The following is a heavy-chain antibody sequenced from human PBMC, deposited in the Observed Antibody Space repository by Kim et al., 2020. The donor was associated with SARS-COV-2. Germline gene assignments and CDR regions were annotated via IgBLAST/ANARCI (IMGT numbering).Heavy chain of an antibody. V-gene: IGHV3-23*01. CDR1: GFTFSTYH. CDR2: ISGSGSDT. Sequence: GGSLRLSCAASGFTFSTYHMTWVRQAPGKGLEWVSTISGSGSDTYYAGSMKGRFTISRDNSKDTLYLQMSSLRAEDTAIYYCARAPLSSGRYYYAFDVWGLGTTVTVSS. CDR3: ARAPLSSGRYYYAFDV. D-gene: IGHD3-3*01. J-gene: IGHJ6*02.